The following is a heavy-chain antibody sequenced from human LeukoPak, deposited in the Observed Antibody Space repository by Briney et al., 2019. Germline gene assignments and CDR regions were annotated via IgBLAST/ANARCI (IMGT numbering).Heavy chain of an antibody. J-gene: IGHJ5*02. Sequence: GGSLRLTCAASGFPFSSHAMSWVRQPPGKGLEWVAAISNGKTYYADSVRGRFAISRDDSTNTVYLHMNSLRDEDTALYHCVREAGYCAPVCVKTNWFDPWGQGTLVTVSS. CDR1: GFPFSSHA. V-gene: IGHV3-23*01. CDR2: ISNGKT. CDR3: VREAGYCAPVCVKTNWFDP. D-gene: IGHD2-15*01.